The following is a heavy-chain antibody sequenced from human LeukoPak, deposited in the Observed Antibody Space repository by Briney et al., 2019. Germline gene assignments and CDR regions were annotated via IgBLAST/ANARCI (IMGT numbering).Heavy chain of an antibody. CDR1: GFTFSGYW. CDR3: ARAPAEIGGYYPEYFRH. D-gene: IGHD3-22*01. Sequence: GGSLRLSCAASGFTFSGYWMHWVRQAPGKGLVWVSRIKSDGSTNYADSVKGRFTISRGNAKNTVSLQMNSLRAEDTGVYYCARAPAEIGGYYPEYFRHWGQGTLVTVSS. CDR2: IKSDGST. J-gene: IGHJ1*01. V-gene: IGHV3-74*01.